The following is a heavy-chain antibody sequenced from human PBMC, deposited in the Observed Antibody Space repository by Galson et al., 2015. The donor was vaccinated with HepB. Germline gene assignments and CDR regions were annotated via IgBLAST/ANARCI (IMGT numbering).Heavy chain of an antibody. V-gene: IGHV3-48*03. CDR2: ISSSGSTI. CDR3: ARAHRSGPFDY. Sequence: SLRLSCAASGFTFSSYDMNWVRQAPGKGLEWVSYISSSGSTIYYADSVKGRFTISRDNAKNSLYLQMNSLRAEDTAVYYCARAHRSGPFDYWGQGTLVTVSS. J-gene: IGHJ4*02. D-gene: IGHD2-15*01. CDR1: GFTFSSYD.